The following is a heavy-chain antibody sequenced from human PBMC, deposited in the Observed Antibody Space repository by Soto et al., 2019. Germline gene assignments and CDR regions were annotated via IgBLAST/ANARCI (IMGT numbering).Heavy chain of an antibody. CDR1: GFTFSDHY. D-gene: IGHD3-3*01. Sequence: EVQLVESGGGLVQPGGSLRLSCAASGFTFSDHYMDWVRQAPGKGLEWVGRTRNKANSYTTEYAASVKGRFTISRDDSKNSQYLQMNSLKTEETAVYYCASAAMYTDFWSGYYTGMSHFGHWGQGTLVNVSS. V-gene: IGHV3-72*01. J-gene: IGHJ4*02. CDR2: TRNKANSYTT. CDR3: ASAAMYTDFWSGYYTGMSHFGH.